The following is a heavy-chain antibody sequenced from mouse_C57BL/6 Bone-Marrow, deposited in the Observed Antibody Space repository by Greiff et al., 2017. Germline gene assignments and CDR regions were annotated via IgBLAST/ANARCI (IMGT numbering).Heavy chain of an antibody. V-gene: IGHV7-3*01. CDR2: IRNKANGYTT. Sequence: EVKLVESGGGLVQPGGSLSLSCAASGFTFTDYYMSWVRQPPGKALEWLGVIRNKANGYTTEYSASVKGRFTISRDNSQSILYLQMKALRAEDSSAYCCARDYGHAGGGVAYWGQGTLVTVSA. CDR1: GFTFTDYY. D-gene: IGHD1-1*02. J-gene: IGHJ3*01. CDR3: ARDYGHAGGGVAY.